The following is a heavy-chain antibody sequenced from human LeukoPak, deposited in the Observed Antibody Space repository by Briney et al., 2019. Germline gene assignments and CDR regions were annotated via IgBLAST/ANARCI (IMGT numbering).Heavy chain of an antibody. Sequence: SETLSLTCTVSGGSISTSSYYWGWVRQPPGKGLEWIGNIFYSGSTYYSPSLKSRVTISLDTSRNQFSLQLNSVTPEDTAVYYCARERIAARYNFDYWGQGTLVTVSS. J-gene: IGHJ4*02. D-gene: IGHD6-6*01. CDR1: GGSISTSSYY. CDR3: ARERIAARYNFDY. CDR2: IFYSGST. V-gene: IGHV4-39*07.